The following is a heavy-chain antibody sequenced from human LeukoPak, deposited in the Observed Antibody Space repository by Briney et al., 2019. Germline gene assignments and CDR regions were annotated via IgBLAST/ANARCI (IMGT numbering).Heavy chain of an antibody. V-gene: IGHV4-59*01. D-gene: IGHD3-9*01. CDR2: IYYSGST. J-gene: IGHJ4*02. Sequence: PSETLSLTCTVSGGSISSYYWSWLRQPPGKGLEWIGYIYYSGSTNYNPSLKSRVTISVDTSKNQFSLKLSSVTAADTAVYYCARGYDILTGYYTSHYYFDYWGQGTLVTVSS. CDR3: ARGYDILTGYYTSHYYFDY. CDR1: GGSISSYY.